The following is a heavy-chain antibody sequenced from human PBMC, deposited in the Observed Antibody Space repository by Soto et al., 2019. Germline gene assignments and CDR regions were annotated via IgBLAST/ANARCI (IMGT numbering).Heavy chain of an antibody. V-gene: IGHV1-8*01. CDR3: ARWDYGDYARFDY. J-gene: IGHJ4*02. CDR1: GYTFTSHD. Sequence: QVQLVQSGAEVKKSGASVKVSCKASGYTFTSHDINWVRQATGQGLEWMGWMNPNSGNTGYAQKFQGRVTMTRNTSISTAYMGLSSLRSEDTAVYYCARWDYGDYARFDYWGQGTLVTVSS. D-gene: IGHD4-17*01. CDR2: MNPNSGNT.